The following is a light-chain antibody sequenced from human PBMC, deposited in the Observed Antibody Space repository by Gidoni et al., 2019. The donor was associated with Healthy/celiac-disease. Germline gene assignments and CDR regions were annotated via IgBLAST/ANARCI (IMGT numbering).Light chain of an antibody. CDR1: SSDVGGYNY. CDR3: SSYTSSSTNYV. V-gene: IGLV2-14*03. Sequence: QSALTQPASVSGSPGPSITISCTGTSSDVGGYNYVSWYQQHPGKAPKLMIYDVSNRPSGVSNRFSGSKSGNTASLTISGLQAEDEADYYCSSYTSSSTNYVFGTGTKGTVL. J-gene: IGLJ1*01. CDR2: DVS.